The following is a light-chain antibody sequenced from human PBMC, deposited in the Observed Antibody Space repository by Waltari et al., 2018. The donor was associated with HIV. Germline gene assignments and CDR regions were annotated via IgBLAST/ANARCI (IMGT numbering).Light chain of an antibody. Sequence: QSALAQSPSASGFPGQAVTISCTGTSSDIGSYDYVSWYQQHPGKAPQLMIYDVYKRPSGIPDRFSGSKSGNTASLTVSGLQAEDEANYYCSSYAGSTNRVVFGGGTFLTVL. CDR2: DVY. J-gene: IGLJ2*01. CDR3: SSYAGSTNRVV. CDR1: SSDIGSYDY. V-gene: IGLV2-8*01.